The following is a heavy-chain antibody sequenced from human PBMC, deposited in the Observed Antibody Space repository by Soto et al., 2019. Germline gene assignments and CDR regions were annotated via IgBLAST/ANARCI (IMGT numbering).Heavy chain of an antibody. CDR2: TSYSGNT. D-gene: IGHD3-10*01. CDR1: GGSVSTYY. CDR3: ARDRAGPFDH. J-gene: IGHJ4*02. Sequence: SETLSLTCTISGGSVSTYYRSWIRQPPGKELEWIGLTSYSGNTNYNPSLKSRVAMAVDTSKNQFSLTLSSVTAADTAVYYCARDRAGPFDHWGQGTLVTVSS. V-gene: IGHV4-59*02.